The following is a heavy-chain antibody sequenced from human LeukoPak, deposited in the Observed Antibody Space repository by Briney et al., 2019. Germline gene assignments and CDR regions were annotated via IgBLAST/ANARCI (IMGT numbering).Heavy chain of an antibody. Sequence: ASVKVSCKASGYTFTGYYMHWVRQAPGQGVEWMGWINLNGGGTKLAQKFQGRVTMTRDSPISTAYMDLNTLTADDTAIYYCARSRRNGSGSYVDYWGQGTLVTVSS. CDR3: ARSRRNGSGSYVDY. CDR2: INLNGGGT. V-gene: IGHV1-2*02. D-gene: IGHD3-10*01. CDR1: GYTFTGYY. J-gene: IGHJ4*02.